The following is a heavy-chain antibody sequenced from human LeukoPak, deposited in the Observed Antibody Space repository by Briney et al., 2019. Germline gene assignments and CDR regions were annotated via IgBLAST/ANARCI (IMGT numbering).Heavy chain of an antibody. J-gene: IGHJ4*02. Sequence: GGSLRLSCVASGFTFSSRDWMTWVRQAPGKGLEWVSAISGSGGSTYYADSVKGRFTISRDNFKKILYLQMNSLRAEDTAVYYCAKSGCDYWGQGTLVTVSS. CDR2: ISGSGGST. CDR3: AKSGCDY. V-gene: IGHV3-23*01. CDR1: GFTFSSRDW. D-gene: IGHD4/OR15-4a*01.